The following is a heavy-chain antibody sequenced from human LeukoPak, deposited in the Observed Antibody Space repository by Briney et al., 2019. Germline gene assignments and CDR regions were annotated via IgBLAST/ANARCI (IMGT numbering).Heavy chain of an antibody. Sequence: GGSLRLSWLASGYTFSSYSINWVRQAPGKGLEWVSSISVRSNYTYYADSVRGRFRISRDDARDSLYLQMNSLRAEDTAVYYCVRLRRNSDTSGFYYYNDFWGQGTLVTVSS. CDR1: GYTFSSYS. CDR2: ISVRSNYT. D-gene: IGHD3-22*01. J-gene: IGHJ4*02. V-gene: IGHV3-21*01. CDR3: VRLRRNSDTSGFYYYNDF.